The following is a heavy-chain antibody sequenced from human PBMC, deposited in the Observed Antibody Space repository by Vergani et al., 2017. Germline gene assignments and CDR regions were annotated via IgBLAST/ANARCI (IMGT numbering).Heavy chain of an antibody. J-gene: IGHJ6*02. CDR2: INHSGST. Sequence: QVQLQQWGAGLLKPSETLSLTCAVYGGSFSGYYWSWIRQPPGKGLEWSGEINHSGSTNYNPSLKSRVTISVDTSKNQFSLKLSSVTAADTAVYYCARDRLYYDSSGIYYYYGMDVWGQGTTVTVSS. V-gene: IGHV4-34*01. CDR3: ARDRLYYDSSGIYYYYGMDV. CDR1: GGSFSGYY. D-gene: IGHD3-22*01.